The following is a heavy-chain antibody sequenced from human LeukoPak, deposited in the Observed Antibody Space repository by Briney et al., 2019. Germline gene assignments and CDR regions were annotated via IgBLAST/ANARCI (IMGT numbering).Heavy chain of an antibody. CDR2: IPYDGSNK. V-gene: IGHV3-30*04. J-gene: IGHJ6*02. CDR1: GFTFSSYA. Sequence: RGSLRLSCAASGFTFSSYAMHWVRQAPGKGLEWVAVIPYDGSNKYYAESVKGRFTISRDNSKNPLYLQMNSLRAEDTAVYYCARGAPKYYYYGMDVWGQGTTVTVSS. CDR3: ARGAPKYYYYGMDV.